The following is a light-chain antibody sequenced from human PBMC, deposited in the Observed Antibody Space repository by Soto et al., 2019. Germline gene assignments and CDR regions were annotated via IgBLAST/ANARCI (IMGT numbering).Light chain of an antibody. CDR1: QSVGSS. V-gene: IGKV3-20*01. J-gene: IGKJ2*01. CDR3: QQFVNSPYMYT. CDR2: GAS. Sequence: EIVLTQSPATLSLSPGERATLSCRASQSVGSSLAWYQQKPGQAPRLLIYGASSRATGIPDRFSGSGSGTDFTLTVSRLEPEDSGVYYCQQFVNSPYMYTFGQGTKVDIK.